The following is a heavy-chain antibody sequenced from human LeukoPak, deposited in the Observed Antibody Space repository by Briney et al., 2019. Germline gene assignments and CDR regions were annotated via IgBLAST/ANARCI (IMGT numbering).Heavy chain of an antibody. Sequence: GGSLRLSCVASGFTFSTYGMHWVRQAPGKGLEWVAFIRYDGSNKYYSDSVKGRFTISRDNAKNSLYLQMNSLRAEDTAVYYCARASSSSLGYYYYMDVWGKGTTVTVSS. CDR1: GFTFSTYG. V-gene: IGHV3-30*02. D-gene: IGHD6-6*01. J-gene: IGHJ6*03. CDR2: IRYDGSNK. CDR3: ARASSSSLGYYYYMDV.